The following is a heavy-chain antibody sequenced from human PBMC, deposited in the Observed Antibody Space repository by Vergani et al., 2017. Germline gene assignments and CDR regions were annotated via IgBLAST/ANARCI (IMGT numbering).Heavy chain of an antibody. CDR1: GFTFSNAW. J-gene: IGHJ4*02. CDR3: AKDFSTFYFDTSGFPSLDY. D-gene: IGHD3-22*01. Sequence: EVQLVESGGGLVKPGGSLRLSCAASGFTFSNAWMSWVRQAPGKGLEWVGRIKSKTDGGTTDYAAPVKGRFTISRDDSKNTLYLQMNSLRAEDTAVYFCAKDFSTFYFDTSGFPSLDYWGQGTLVTVSS. V-gene: IGHV3-15*01. CDR2: IKSKTDGGTT.